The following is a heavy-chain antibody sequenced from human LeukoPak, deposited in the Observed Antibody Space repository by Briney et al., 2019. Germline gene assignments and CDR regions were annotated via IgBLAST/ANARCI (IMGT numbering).Heavy chain of an antibody. CDR1: GSTFSGYP. CDR3: AREGSRGYYPY. D-gene: IGHD3-22*01. CDR2: ISHDGSDK. Sequence: GRSLRLSCAASGSTFSGYPTHWVRQTPGKGLEWVAVISHDGSDKHYADPVEGRFTISRDNSKNTVYLQMNSLRAEDTAVYYCAREGSRGYYPYWGQGILVTVSS. J-gene: IGHJ4*02. V-gene: IGHV3-30-3*01.